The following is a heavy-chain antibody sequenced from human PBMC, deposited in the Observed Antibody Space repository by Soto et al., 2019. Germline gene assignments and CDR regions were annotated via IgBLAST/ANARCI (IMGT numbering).Heavy chain of an antibody. V-gene: IGHV3-7*05. CDR3: ARGGWVRDFDL. J-gene: IGHJ2*01. CDR2: IKHDGRER. D-gene: IGHD1-1*01. Sequence: EVKLVESGGGLVRPGGSLRLSCAASGFTCSTYWVNWVRQAPGKGLQFVANIKHDGRERYYLDSVGGRFTISRDNANNSLYPQLNSLRAEDTAGSDCARGGWVRDFDLWGPGTLVSSSS. CDR1: GFTCSTYW.